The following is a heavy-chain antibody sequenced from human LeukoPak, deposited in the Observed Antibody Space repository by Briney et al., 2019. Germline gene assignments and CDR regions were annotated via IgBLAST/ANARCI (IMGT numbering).Heavy chain of an antibody. CDR3: ATRPPNRADFVPYFDY. J-gene: IGHJ4*02. CDR2: IYYSGST. Sequence: PSETLSLTCTVSGGSISSYYWSWIRQPPGRGLEWIGYIYYSGSTNYNPSLKSRVTISVDASKNQLPLKLTSVTAADTAVYYCATRPPNRADFVPYFDYWGQGTLVTVSS. V-gene: IGHV4-59*01. CDR1: GGSISSYY. D-gene: IGHD6-6*01.